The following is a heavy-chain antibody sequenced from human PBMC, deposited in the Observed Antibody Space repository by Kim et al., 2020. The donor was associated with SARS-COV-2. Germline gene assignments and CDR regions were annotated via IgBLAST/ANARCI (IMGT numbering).Heavy chain of an antibody. CDR3: VRGVYYYDTNAFGS. D-gene: IGHD3-22*01. CDR2: IKNDGTDT. CDR1: GFTFSSYW. Sequence: GGSLRLSCAASGFTFSSYWMHWVRQVPGKGLIWVSRIKNDGTDTVYADSVKGRFTVSRDNARNTLYLQMNRLRAEDTALYYCVRGVYYYDTNAFGSWGQGTLVTVSP. V-gene: IGHV3-74*01. J-gene: IGHJ5*02.